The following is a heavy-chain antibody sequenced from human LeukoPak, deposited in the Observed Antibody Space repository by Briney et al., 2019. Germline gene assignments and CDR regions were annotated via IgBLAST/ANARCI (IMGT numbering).Heavy chain of an antibody. D-gene: IGHD6-19*01. CDR3: ARDPRVRAVAAGHWFDP. J-gene: IGHJ5*02. CDR1: GYTFTGYY. CDR2: INPNSGGT. Sequence: ASVKVSCKASGYTFTGYYMHWVRQAPGQGLEWMGWINPNSGGTNYAQKFQGRVTMTRDTSISTAYMELSRLRSDDTAVYYCARDPRVRAVAAGHWFDPWGQGTLVTVSS. V-gene: IGHV1-2*02.